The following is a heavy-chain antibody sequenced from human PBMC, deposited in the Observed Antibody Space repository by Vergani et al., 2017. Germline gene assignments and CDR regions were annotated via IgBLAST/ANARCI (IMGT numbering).Heavy chain of an antibody. D-gene: IGHD3-10*01. CDR1: GGSISSYY. J-gene: IGHJ6*02. V-gene: IGHV4-59*01. Sequence: QVQLQESGPGLVKPSETLSLTCTVSGGSISSYYWSWIRQPPGKGLEWIGYIYYSGSTNYNPSLKSRVTISVDTSKNQFSLKLSSVTAADTAVYYCGGTMVRVVMRSPDRIYDYGMDVWGQGTTVTVSS. CDR3: GGTMVRVVMRSPDRIYDYGMDV. CDR2: IYYSGST.